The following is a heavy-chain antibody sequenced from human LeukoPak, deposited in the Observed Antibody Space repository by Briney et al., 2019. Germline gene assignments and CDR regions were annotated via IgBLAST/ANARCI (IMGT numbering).Heavy chain of an antibody. D-gene: IGHD2-2*01. CDR2: IYPGDSDT. CDR3: ARRTTSSSPPDY. CDR1: GYSFTDYW. J-gene: IGHJ4*02. Sequence: AGESLKISCKGSGYSFTDYWIGWVRQMPGKGLEWMGIIYPGDSDTRYSPSFQGQVTILADKSISTAYLQWSSLRASDTDVYYCARRTTSSSPPDYGGRGTLVSVSS. V-gene: IGHV5-51*01.